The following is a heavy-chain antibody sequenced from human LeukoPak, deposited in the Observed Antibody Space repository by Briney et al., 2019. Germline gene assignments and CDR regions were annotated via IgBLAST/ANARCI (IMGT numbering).Heavy chain of an antibody. CDR2: ISSSGSTI. V-gene: IGHV3-11*01. D-gene: IGHD5-12*01. Sequence: GGSLRLSCAASGFTFSDYYMSWIRQAPGKGLEWVSYISSSGSTIYYADSVKGRFTISRDNSKNTLYLQMNSLRAEDTAVYYCAKGEVATILDYFDYWGQGTLVTVSS. CDR3: AKGEVATILDYFDY. J-gene: IGHJ4*02. CDR1: GFTFSDYY.